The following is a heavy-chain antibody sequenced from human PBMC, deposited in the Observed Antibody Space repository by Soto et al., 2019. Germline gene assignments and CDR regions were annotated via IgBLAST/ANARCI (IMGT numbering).Heavy chain of an antibody. CDR2: ISHLETT. D-gene: IGHD2-15*01. V-gene: IGHV4-30-2*01. J-gene: IGHJ4*02. CDR3: DRGGGYESFDV. Sequence: AGVTVSYGGDSWRWIRQAPGKGLEWLGYISHLETTYYNQSFKSRLSLSIARTRNQFSLSLSPMTASDKAVYYCDRGGGYESFDVSGQGIHVTLSS. CDR1: GVTVSYGGDS.